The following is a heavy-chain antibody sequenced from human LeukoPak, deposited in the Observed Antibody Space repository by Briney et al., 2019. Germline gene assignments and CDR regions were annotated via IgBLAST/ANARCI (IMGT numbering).Heavy chain of an antibody. D-gene: IGHD2-21*02. CDR1: GGSFSGYY. J-gene: IGHJ4*02. Sequence: SETLSLTCAVYGGSFSGYYWSWIRQPAGKGLEWIGRIYTSGSTNYNPSLKSRVTMSVDTSKNQFSLKLSSVTAADTAVYYCAREYCGGDCYSPDFDYWGQGTLVTVSS. CDR2: IYTSGST. V-gene: IGHV4-4*07. CDR3: AREYCGGDCYSPDFDY.